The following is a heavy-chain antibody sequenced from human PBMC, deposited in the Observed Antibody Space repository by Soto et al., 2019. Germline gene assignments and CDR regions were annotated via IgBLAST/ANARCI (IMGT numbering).Heavy chain of an antibody. CDR3: AREGDPFGSNGVRYTVDH. Sequence: ASVNLSCKASGYTFTSYGLTWVRQAPGQGLEWMGWISPYNGKTNYAQKLQGRVTITTDTSTSTAYMELRSLRSEDTAVYYCAREGDPFGSNGVRYTVDHRGQG. V-gene: IGHV1-18*04. D-gene: IGHD2-8*01. J-gene: IGHJ4*02. CDR1: GYTFTSYG. CDR2: ISPYNGKT.